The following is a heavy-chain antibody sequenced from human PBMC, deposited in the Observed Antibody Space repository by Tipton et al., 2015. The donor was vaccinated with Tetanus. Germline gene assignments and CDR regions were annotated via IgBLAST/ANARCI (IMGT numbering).Heavy chain of an antibody. CDR2: INTNGGIT. CDR3: ARRSLTNYGLDV. V-gene: IGHV3-74*01. D-gene: IGHD1/OR15-1a*01. Sequence: GSLRLSCAASGFTFTNYWMHWVRQAPGKGLVWVSRINTNGGITSYADSVRGRFTISRDSAKNTLYLQMNSLRPEDTSIYYCARRSLTNYGLDVWGQGTTVIVSS. J-gene: IGHJ6*02. CDR1: GFTFTNYW.